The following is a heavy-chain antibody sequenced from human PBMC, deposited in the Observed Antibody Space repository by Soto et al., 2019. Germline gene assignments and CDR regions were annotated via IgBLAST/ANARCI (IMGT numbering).Heavy chain of an antibody. CDR2: INHSGST. Sequence: SETLSLTCAVYGGSFSGYYWSWIRQPPGKGLEWIGEINHSGSTNYNPSLKSRVTISVDTSKNQFSLKLSSVTAADTAVYYCARGLRITIFGVVDKIYYYYYYMDVWGKGTTVTVSS. CDR1: GGSFSGYY. CDR3: ARGLRITIFGVVDKIYYYYYYMDV. J-gene: IGHJ6*03. V-gene: IGHV4-34*01. D-gene: IGHD3-3*01.